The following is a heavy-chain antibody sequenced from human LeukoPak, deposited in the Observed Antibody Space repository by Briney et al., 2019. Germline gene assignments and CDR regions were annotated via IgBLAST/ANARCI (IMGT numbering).Heavy chain of an antibody. CDR1: GGTFSSYA. CDR2: IIPIFGTA. J-gene: IGHJ3*02. CDR3: ARDRDSSGYYIHDAFDI. V-gene: IGHV1-69*06. Sequence: ASVKVSCKASGGTFSSYAISWVRQAPGQGLEWMGRIIPIFGTATNAQKFQGRVTITADKSTSTAYMELSSLRSEDTAVYYCARDRDSSGYYIHDAFDIWGQGTMVTVSS. D-gene: IGHD3-22*01.